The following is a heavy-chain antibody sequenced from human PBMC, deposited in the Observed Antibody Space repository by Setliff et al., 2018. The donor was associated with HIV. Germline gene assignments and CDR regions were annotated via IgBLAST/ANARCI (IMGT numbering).Heavy chain of an antibody. J-gene: IGHJ3*02. CDR3: EPKFALGVGDFDI. CDR1: GFSLSTSGVH. Sequence: GPTQVTPTQTLTLSSTFSGFSLSTSGVHVGWIRQPPGKALEWLALIFWDDDKRYSPSLKSRLTITKDTSKNQVALTLTNMDPVDTATYYYEPKFALGVGDFDIWGQGTVVTVSS. V-gene: IGHV2-5*02. CDR2: IFWDDDK. D-gene: IGHD2-15*01.